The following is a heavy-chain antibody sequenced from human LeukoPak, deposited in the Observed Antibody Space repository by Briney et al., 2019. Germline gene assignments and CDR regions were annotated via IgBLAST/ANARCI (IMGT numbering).Heavy chain of an antibody. CDR3: ARGMRSGSDS. Sequence: ASVHVSCQASRYTFTGYYMHWVRQAPGQGLAWMGWINPNSGGTNYAQKFRGRLTMTRDTYISTAYMELSRLRSDDTDVYYCARGMRSGSDSWGQGTLVTVSS. V-gene: IGHV1-2*02. CDR2: INPNSGGT. CDR1: RYTFTGYY. J-gene: IGHJ4*02. D-gene: IGHD3-10*01.